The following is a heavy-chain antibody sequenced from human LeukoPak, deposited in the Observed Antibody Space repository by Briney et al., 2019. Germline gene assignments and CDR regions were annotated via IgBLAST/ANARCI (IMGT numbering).Heavy chain of an antibody. J-gene: IGHJ4*02. V-gene: IGHV4-61*02. D-gene: IGHD3-3*01. CDR3: ARITYYDFWSGYYTFDY. CDR1: GGSISSGSYY. Sequence: SETLSLTCTVSGGSISSGSYYWSWLRQPAGKGLEWIGRIYTSGSTNYNPSLKSRVTISVDTSKNQFSLKLSSVTAADTAVYYCARITYYDFWSGYYTFDYWGQGTLVTVSS. CDR2: IYTSGST.